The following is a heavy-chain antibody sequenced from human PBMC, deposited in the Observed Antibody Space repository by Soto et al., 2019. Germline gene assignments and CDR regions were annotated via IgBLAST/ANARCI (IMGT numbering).Heavy chain of an antibody. CDR2: IYIAGTT. J-gene: IGHJ4*02. D-gene: IGHD5-12*01. CDR1: GFTVGSNY. V-gene: IGHV3-53*02. CDR3: ARGDGYNFWGH. Sequence: EVQLVETGGDLIQPGGSLRLSCAASGFTVGSNYMSWVRQAPGKGLEWVSVIYIAGTTYYADSVRGRFTISRDISKNMVYLQMNSLRYEDTALYYCARGDGYNFWGHWGQGTLVTVSS.